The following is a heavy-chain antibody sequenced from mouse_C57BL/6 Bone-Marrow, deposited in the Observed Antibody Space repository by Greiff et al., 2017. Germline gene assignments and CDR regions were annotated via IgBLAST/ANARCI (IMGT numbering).Heavy chain of an antibody. D-gene: IGHD2-5*01. Sequence: QVHVKQPGTELVKPGASVKLSCKASGYTFTSYWMHWVKQRPGQGLEWIGNINPSNGGTNYNEKFNSKATLTVDKSSSTAYMQLSSLTSEDSAVYYCARGAIVRRIFAYWGQGTLVTVSA. CDR3: ARGAIVRRIFAY. V-gene: IGHV1-53*01. CDR1: GYTFTSYW. CDR2: INPSNGGT. J-gene: IGHJ3*01.